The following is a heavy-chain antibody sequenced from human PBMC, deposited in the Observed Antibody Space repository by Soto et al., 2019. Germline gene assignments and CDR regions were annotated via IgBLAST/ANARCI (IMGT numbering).Heavy chain of an antibody. V-gene: IGHV4-31*03. CDR2: IYYSGST. CDR1: GGSISSGGYY. J-gene: IGHJ4*02. CDR3: ARAQSPPYSSSSPGYFDY. Sequence: SETLSLTCTVSGGSISSGGYYWSWIRQHPGKGLEWIGYIYYSGSTYYNPSLKSRVTTSVDTSKNQFSLKLSSVTAADTAVYYCARAQSPPYSSSSPGYFDYWGQGTLVTVSS. D-gene: IGHD6-6*01.